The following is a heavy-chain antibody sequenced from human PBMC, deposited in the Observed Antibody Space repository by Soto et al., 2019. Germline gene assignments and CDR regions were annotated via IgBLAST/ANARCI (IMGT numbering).Heavy chain of an antibody. V-gene: IGHV1-18*01. J-gene: IGHJ4*02. Sequence: QVQLVQSGVEVKKPGASVKVSCKASGYTFLSYGISWVRQAPGQGLEWMGWISAYSGNTDYAQRLQDRVTLTTDTSTSTAYMELRSLRSDDTAVYYSARNPSGSSFDYWGQGTLVTVSS. CDR3: ARNPSGSSFDY. CDR1: GYTFLSYG. CDR2: ISAYSGNT. D-gene: IGHD1-26*01.